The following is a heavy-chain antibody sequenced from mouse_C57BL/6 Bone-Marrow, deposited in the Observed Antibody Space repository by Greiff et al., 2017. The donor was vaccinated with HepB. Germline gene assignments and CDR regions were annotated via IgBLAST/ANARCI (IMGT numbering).Heavy chain of an antibody. CDR3: AREGRQPLAY. Sequence: EVQLVESGGGLVKPGGSLKLSCAASGFTFSSYTMSWVRQTPEKRLEGVATISGGGGNTYYPDSVKGRFTISRDNAKNTLYLQMSRLRSEDTALYYCAREGRQPLAYWGQGTLVTVSA. V-gene: IGHV5-9*01. CDR1: GFTFSSYT. D-gene: IGHD3-2*01. CDR2: ISGGGGNT. J-gene: IGHJ3*01.